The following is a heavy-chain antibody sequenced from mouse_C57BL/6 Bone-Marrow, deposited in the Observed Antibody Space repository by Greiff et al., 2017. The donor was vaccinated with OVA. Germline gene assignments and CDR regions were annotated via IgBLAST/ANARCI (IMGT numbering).Heavy chain of an antibody. Sequence: QVQLKESGPELVKPGASVMISCKASGYAFSSSWMNWVKQRPGKGLEWIGRIYPGDGDTNYNGKFKGKATLTADKSSSTAYMQLSSLTSEDSAVYFCARLPYVYYFDYWGQGTTLTVSS. V-gene: IGHV1-82*01. J-gene: IGHJ2*01. CDR3: ARLPYVYYFDY. CDR2: IYPGDGDT. CDR1: GYAFSSSW. D-gene: IGHD1-1*01.